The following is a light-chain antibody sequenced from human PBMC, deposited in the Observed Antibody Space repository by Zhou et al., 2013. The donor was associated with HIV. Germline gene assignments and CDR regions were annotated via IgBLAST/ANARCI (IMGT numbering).Light chain of an antibody. Sequence: EIVLTQSPGTLSLSPGERATLSCRASQSVSSSYLAWYQQKPGQAPRLLIYGASSRATGIPDRVSGSGSGTDFTLTISRLEPEDFAVYYCQQYGSSPLYSFGQGTKAGDQT. CDR2: GAS. V-gene: IGKV3-20*01. CDR3: QQYGSSPLYS. J-gene: IGKJ2*03. CDR1: QSVSSSY.